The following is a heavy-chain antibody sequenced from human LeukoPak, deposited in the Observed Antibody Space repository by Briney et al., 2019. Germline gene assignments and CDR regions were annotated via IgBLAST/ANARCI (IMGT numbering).Heavy chain of an antibody. D-gene: IGHD3-3*01. CDR2: ISGSGGST. CDR3: AKDGHYDFWSGYYNPNWFDP. J-gene: IGHJ5*02. V-gene: IGHV3-23*01. CDR1: GFTFSSYA. Sequence: GGSLRLSCAASGFTFSSYAMSWVRQAPGKGLEWVSAISGSGGSTYYADSVKGRFTISRDNSKNTLYLQMNSLRAEDTAVYYCAKDGHYDFWSGYYNPNWFDPWGQGTLVTVSS.